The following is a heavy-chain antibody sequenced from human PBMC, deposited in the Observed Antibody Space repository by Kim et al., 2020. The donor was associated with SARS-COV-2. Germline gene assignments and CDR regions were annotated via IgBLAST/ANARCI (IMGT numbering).Heavy chain of an antibody. V-gene: IGHV3-9*01. CDR2: ISWNSGSI. Sequence: GGSLRLSCAASGFTFDDYAMHWVRQAPGKGLEWVSGISWNSGSIGYADSVKGRFTISRDNAKNSLYLQMNSLRAEDTALYYCAKGYCSGGSCYSMQQWLVDSLDAFDIWGQGTMVTVSS. CDR1: GFTFDDYA. J-gene: IGHJ3*02. CDR3: AKGYCSGGSCYSMQQWLVDSLDAFDI. D-gene: IGHD2-15*01.